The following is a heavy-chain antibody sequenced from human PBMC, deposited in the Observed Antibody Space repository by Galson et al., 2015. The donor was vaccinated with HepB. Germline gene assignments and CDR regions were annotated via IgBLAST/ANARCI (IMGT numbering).Heavy chain of an antibody. Sequence: SLRLSCAASGFTFSSYWMHWVRQAPGKGLVWVSRINSDGSSTSYADSVKGRFTISRDNAKNTLYLQMNSLRAEDTAVYYCARDLEGAEYLGGYYMDVWGKGTTVTVSS. J-gene: IGHJ6*03. CDR3: ARDLEGAEYLGGYYMDV. CDR1: GFTFSSYW. CDR2: INSDGSST. D-gene: IGHD2-2*01. V-gene: IGHV3-74*01.